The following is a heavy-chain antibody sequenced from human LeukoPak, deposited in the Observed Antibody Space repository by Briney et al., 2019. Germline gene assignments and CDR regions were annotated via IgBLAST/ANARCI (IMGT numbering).Heavy chain of an antibody. CDR2: TSYDGSNK. CDR3: ARDWGNWGYGYYFDH. D-gene: IGHD7-27*01. Sequence: GGSLRLSCAASGFTFSTYDMHWVRQAPGKGLEWVAVTSYDGSNKYYADSVKGRFTISRDNSKNTLYLQMNSLRAEDTAVYYCARDWGNWGYGYYFDHWGQGALVTVSS. V-gene: IGHV3-30*03. J-gene: IGHJ4*02. CDR1: GFTFSTYD.